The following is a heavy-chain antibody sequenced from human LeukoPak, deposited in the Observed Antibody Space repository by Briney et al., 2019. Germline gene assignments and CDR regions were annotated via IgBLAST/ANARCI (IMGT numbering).Heavy chain of an antibody. Sequence: GGSLRLPCAASGFTFSSYWMSWVRQAPGKGLEWVANIKQDGSEKYYVDSVKGRFTISRDNAKNSLYLQMNSLRAEDTAVYYCARDPYGSGSSPPYFDYWGQGTLVTVSS. D-gene: IGHD3-10*01. CDR1: GFTFSSYW. CDR2: IKQDGSEK. J-gene: IGHJ4*02. CDR3: ARDPYGSGSSPPYFDY. V-gene: IGHV3-7*01.